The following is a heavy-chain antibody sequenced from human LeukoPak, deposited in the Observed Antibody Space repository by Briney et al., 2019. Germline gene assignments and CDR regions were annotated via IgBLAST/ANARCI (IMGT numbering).Heavy chain of an antibody. Sequence: PGGSLRLSCAASGFTFSSYSMNWVRQAPGKGLEWVSSISSSSSYIYYADSVKGRFTISRDNAKNSLYLQMNSLRAEDTAVYYCARERSIAARPGYFDYWGQGTLVTVSS. J-gene: IGHJ4*02. CDR2: ISSSSSYI. CDR1: GFTFSSYS. CDR3: ARERSIAARPGYFDY. V-gene: IGHV3-21*01. D-gene: IGHD6-6*01.